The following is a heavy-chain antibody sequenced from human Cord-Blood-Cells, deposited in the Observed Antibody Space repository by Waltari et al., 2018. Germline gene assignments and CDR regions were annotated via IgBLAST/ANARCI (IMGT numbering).Heavy chain of an antibody. V-gene: IGHV4-38-2*02. CDR2: IYHSGST. J-gene: IGHJ2*01. D-gene: IGHD6-6*01. CDR3: ARGEADGSSSWYFDL. Sequence: QVQLQESGPGLVKPSETLPLTCTVSGYSIRIGYYGAGIRRPPGKGLEWFGSIYHSGSTYYNPSLKSRVTISVDTSKNQFSLKLSSVTAADTAVYYCARGEADGSSSWYFDLWGRGTLVTVSS. CDR1: GYSIRIGYY.